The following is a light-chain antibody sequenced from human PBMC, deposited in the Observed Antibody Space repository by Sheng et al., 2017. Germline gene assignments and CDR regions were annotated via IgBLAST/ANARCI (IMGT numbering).Light chain of an antibody. CDR3: QHYENWPYS. V-gene: IGKV3-15*01. Sequence: EIVMTQSPVTLSVSPGERATLSCRASQSVSSNLAWYQQKPGQAPRLLIYGASTRATGIPARFSGSGSGTEFTLTISSLQSEDFAVYYCQHYENWPYSFGQGTKLEIK. J-gene: IGKJ2*03. CDR1: QSVSSN. CDR2: GAS.